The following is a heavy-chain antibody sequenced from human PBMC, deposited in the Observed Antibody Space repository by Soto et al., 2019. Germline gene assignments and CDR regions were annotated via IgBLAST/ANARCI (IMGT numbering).Heavy chain of an antibody. J-gene: IGHJ4*02. D-gene: IGHD3-10*02. CDR3: ARDSSNYVRLTY. V-gene: IGHV3-53*01. CDR1: EFSVSINY. Sequence: LRLSCAASEFSVSINYITWVRQPPGKGLEWVSVIYSGSSTYYADSVKGRFTISRDGPKNTVYLQMNNLRAEDTAIYYCARDSSNYVRLTYWGQGTLVTVSS. CDR2: IYSGSST.